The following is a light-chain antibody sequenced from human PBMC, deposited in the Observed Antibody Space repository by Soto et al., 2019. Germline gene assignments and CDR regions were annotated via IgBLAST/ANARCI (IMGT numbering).Light chain of an antibody. V-gene: IGKV1-39*01. CDR1: QSISNF. CDR2: GAS. Sequence: DIPMTQSPSSLSASVGDRVTITCRASQSISNFLNWFQQKPGKAPKLLIYGASSLQSGVPSRFSGSGSGTDFTLTISSLQPEDFATYYCQQSYSAPYTFGQGTKLEIK. CDR3: QQSYSAPYT. J-gene: IGKJ2*01.